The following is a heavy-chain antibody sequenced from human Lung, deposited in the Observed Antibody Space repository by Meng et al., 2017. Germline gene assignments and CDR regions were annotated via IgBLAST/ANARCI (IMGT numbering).Heavy chain of an antibody. J-gene: IGHJ4*02. CDR2: INHSGST. CDR1: GGSFSDYY. D-gene: IGHD4-11*01. V-gene: IGHV4-34*01. Sequence: QVQLQQWGAGLLKPSETRSLTCVVSGGSFSDYYWSWIRQPPGKGLEWIGEINHSGSTNYNPSLESRATISVDMSQNNLSLKLSSVTAADSAVYYCARGPTTMAHDFDYWGQGTLVTVSS. CDR3: ARGPTTMAHDFDY.